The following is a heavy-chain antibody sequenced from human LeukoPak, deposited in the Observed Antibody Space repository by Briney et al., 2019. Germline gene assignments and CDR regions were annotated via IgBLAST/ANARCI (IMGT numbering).Heavy chain of an antibody. V-gene: IGHV4-59*01. CDR1: DGSISGYY. CDR3: ARGGDGYNAD. Sequence: PSETLSLTCTVSDGSISGYYWSWIRQPPGKGLEWIGYIYYSGSTNYNPSLKSRVTISVDTSKNQSSLKLRSVTAADTAVYYCARGGDGYNADWGQGTLVTVSS. D-gene: IGHD5-24*01. CDR2: IYYSGST. J-gene: IGHJ4*02.